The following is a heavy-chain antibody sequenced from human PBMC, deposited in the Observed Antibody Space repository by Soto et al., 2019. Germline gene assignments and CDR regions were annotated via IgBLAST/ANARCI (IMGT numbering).Heavy chain of an antibody. Sequence: ASVKVSCKASGYTFTSYGFSWVRQAPGQGLEWMGWIVPIFGKTNYAQKFQGRVTMTADESTSTAYMELSSLRSEDTDVYYCARDRSPLAAAGTKLLDYWGQGTLVTVSS. D-gene: IGHD6-13*01. CDR1: GYTFTSYG. J-gene: IGHJ4*02. V-gene: IGHV1-69*13. CDR2: IVPIFGKT. CDR3: ARDRSPLAAAGTKLLDY.